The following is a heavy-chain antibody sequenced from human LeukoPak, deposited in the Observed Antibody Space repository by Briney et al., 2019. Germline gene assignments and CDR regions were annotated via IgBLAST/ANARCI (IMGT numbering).Heavy chain of an antibody. CDR2: ISSSSIYI. CDR1: GFTFSSYS. J-gene: IGHJ3*02. Sequence: GGSLRLSCAASGFTFSSYSMNWVRQAPGKGLDWVSSISSSSIYIYYADSVKGRLTISRDNARNSLYLQMNSLRAEDTAVYYCARGYSNYGYAFDIWGQGTMVTVSS. D-gene: IGHD4-11*01. CDR3: ARGYSNYGYAFDI. V-gene: IGHV3-21*01.